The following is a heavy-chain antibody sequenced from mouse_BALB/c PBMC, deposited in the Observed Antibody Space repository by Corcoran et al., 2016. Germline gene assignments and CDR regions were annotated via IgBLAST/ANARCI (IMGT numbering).Heavy chain of an antibody. CDR3: AIYYGRNY. J-gene: IGHJ2*01. D-gene: IGHD1-1*01. CDR1: GYTFTTAG. Sequence: QIQLVQSGPELKKPGETVRISCKASGYTFTTAGMQWVQKMPGKGLKWIGWINTHSGVPKYAEDFKGRFAFSLETSASTAYLQISNLKNGDTATYFCAIYYGRNYWGQGTTLTVSS. V-gene: IGHV9-4*02. CDR2: INTHSGVP.